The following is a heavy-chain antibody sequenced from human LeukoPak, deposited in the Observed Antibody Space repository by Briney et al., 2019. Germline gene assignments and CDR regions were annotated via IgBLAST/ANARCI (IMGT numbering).Heavy chain of an antibody. J-gene: IGHJ3*02. CDR3: ANLDYYDYVWGSYRDAFDI. Sequence: GGSLRLSCAASGFTFSSYAMSWVRQAPGKGLEWVSTISGSGGSTYYADSVKGRFTISGDNSKNTLYLQMNSLRAEDTAVYYCANLDYYDYVWGSYRDAFDIWGQGTMVTVSS. CDR1: GFTFSSYA. V-gene: IGHV3-23*01. D-gene: IGHD3-16*02. CDR2: ISGSGGST.